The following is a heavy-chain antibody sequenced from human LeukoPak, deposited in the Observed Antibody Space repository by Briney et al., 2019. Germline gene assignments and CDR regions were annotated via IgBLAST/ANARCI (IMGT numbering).Heavy chain of an antibody. CDR3: ARGPWYSSSWYAY. V-gene: IGHV4-34*01. CDR2: INHSGST. CDR1: GGSFSGYY. J-gene: IGHJ4*02. Sequence: SKTLSLTCAVYGGSFSGYYWSWIRQPPGKGLEWIGEINHSGSTNYNPSLKSRVTISVDTSKNQFSLKLSSVTAADTAVYYCARGPWYSSSWYAYWGQGTLVTVSS. D-gene: IGHD6-13*01.